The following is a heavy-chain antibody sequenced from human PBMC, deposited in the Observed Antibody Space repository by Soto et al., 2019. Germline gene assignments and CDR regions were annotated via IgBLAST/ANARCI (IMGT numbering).Heavy chain of an antibody. J-gene: IGHJ3*02. CDR3: ACVSSPSMVARNDAFDI. D-gene: IGHD2-15*01. Sequence: GGSLRLSCAASGFTFSSYAMSWVRQAPGKGLEWVSAIGTAGDTYYPGSVKGRFTISRENAKNSLYLQMNSLRAGDTAVYYCACVSSPSMVARNDAFDIWGQGTMVTVSS. CDR1: GFTFSSYA. CDR2: IGTAGDT. V-gene: IGHV3-13*01.